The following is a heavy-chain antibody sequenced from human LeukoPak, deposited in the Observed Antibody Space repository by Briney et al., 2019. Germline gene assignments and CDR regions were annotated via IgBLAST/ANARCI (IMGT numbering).Heavy chain of an antibody. D-gene: IGHD3-16*01. V-gene: IGHV4-38-2*02. CDR3: ARGSRGSPLS. Sequence: SETLSLTCTVSGYSISSGYYWGWIRQPPGKGLEWIGSIYHSGSTYYNPSLKSRVTISVDTSKNQFSLKLSSVTAADTAVYYCARGSRGSPLSWGQGTLVTVSS. CDR1: GYSISSGYY. J-gene: IGHJ4*02. CDR2: IYHSGST.